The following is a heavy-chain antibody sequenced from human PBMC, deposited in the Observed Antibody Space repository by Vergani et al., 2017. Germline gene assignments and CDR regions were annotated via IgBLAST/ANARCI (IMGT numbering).Heavy chain of an antibody. J-gene: IGHJ2*01. CDR2: IYYSGST. Sequence: QVQLQQWGAGLLKPSETLSLTCVVYGGSFSGYYWNWIRQPPGKGLEWIGSIYYSGSTYYNPSLKSRVTISVDTSKNQFSLKLSSVTAADTAVYYCARRAGYSYGLRYFDLWGRGTLVTVSS. CDR3: ARRAGYSYGLRYFDL. V-gene: IGHV4-34*01. CDR1: GGSFSGYY. D-gene: IGHD5-18*01.